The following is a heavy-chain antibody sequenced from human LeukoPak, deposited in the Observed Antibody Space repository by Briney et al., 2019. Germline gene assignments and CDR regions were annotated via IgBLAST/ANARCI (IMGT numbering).Heavy chain of an antibody. Sequence: SETLSLTCTVSGDSISNFYWSWIRQPAGKGLEWIGRIYTSGSTNYNPSLKSRVTMSVDTSKNQFSLKLSSVTAADTAVYYCASSHVSISAAGPDNWFDPWGQGTLVTVSS. D-gene: IGHD6-13*01. CDR3: ASSHVSISAAGPDNWFDP. CDR1: GDSISNFY. CDR2: IYTSGST. J-gene: IGHJ5*02. V-gene: IGHV4-4*07.